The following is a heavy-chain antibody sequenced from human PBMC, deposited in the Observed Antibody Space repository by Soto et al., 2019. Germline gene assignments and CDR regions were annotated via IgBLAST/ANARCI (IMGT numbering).Heavy chain of an antibody. J-gene: IGHJ6*02. CDR3: ARAGCDGGSCYTLVGLRYGMDV. D-gene: IGHD2-15*01. CDR1: GFTFSSYA. Sequence: QVQLVESGGDVVQPGRSLRLSCAASGFTFSSYAMYWVRQAPGKGLEWVAVISYDGNNKYYADSVKGRFTISRDNSKXTXXXQXXSLRAEDTAVYYCARAGCDGGSCYTLVGLRYGMDVWGQGTTITVSS. CDR2: ISYDGNNK. V-gene: IGHV3-30-3*01.